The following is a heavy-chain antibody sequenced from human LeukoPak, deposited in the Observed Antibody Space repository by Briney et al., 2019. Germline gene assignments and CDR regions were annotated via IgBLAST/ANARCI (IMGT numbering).Heavy chain of an antibody. CDR2: INYSGRT. Sequence: SETLSLTCTVAGGSISSSSDYWSWIRQPPGKGLEWIGNIGNINYSGRTYYNPSLKSRVTISVDTSMNQFSLRLSSVTAADTAVYYCARDGIHYGSGFDPWGQGPLVTVSS. CDR3: ARDGIHYGSGFDP. J-gene: IGHJ5*02. CDR1: GGSISSSSDY. D-gene: IGHD3-10*01. V-gene: IGHV4-39*07.